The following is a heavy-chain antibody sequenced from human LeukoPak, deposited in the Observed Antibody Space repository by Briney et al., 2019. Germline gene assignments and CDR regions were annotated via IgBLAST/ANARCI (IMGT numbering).Heavy chain of an antibody. CDR1: GFTFSNFG. J-gene: IGHJ4*02. CDR2: ISGDGNNI. CDR3: AKDAGPRQLVFFDS. Sequence: GGSLRLSCTATGFTFSNFGMAWVRQAPGQGLEWVSTISGDGNNIHQADSVKGRFTISRDNSRSTLYLQMNSLRAEDTAVYYCAKDAGPRQLVFFDSWGQGTLVTVSS. D-gene: IGHD6-6*01. V-gene: IGHV3-23*01.